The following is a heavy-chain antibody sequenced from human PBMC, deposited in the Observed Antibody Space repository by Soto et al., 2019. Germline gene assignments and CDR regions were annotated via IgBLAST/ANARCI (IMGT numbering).Heavy chain of an antibody. CDR1: GGSFSGYY. D-gene: IGHD6-6*01. Sequence: QVQLQQWGAGLLKPSETLSLTCAVYGGSFSGYYWSWIRQPPGKGLEWIREINHSGSTNYNPSLKSRVTISVDTSKNQFSLKLSSVTAADTAVYYCARGASIAARMYNWFDPWGQGTLVTVSS. V-gene: IGHV4-34*01. CDR2: INHSGST. J-gene: IGHJ5*02. CDR3: ARGASIAARMYNWFDP.